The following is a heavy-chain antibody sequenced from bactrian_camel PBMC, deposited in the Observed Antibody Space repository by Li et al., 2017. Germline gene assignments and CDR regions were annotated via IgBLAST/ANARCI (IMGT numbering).Heavy chain of an antibody. Sequence: VQLVESGGGSVQPGGSLRLSCAASGNTGSSLWMGWFRQLPGKERDAVAAIAVVSGFTYYADSVKGRFTMSRDDAKNTVYLQMDSLKPNDTAMYYCASSYQRGINWSDSGKYTYWGQGTQVTVS. CDR1: GNTGSSLW. D-gene: IGHD2*01. CDR2: IAVVSGFT. V-gene: IGHV3-3*01. CDR3: ASSYQRGINWSDSGKYTY. J-gene: IGHJ4*01.